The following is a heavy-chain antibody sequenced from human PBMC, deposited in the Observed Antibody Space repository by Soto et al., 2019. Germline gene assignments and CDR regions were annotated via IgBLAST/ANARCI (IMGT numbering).Heavy chain of an antibody. CDR2: VSGSGETT. Sequence: PGGSLRLSCAASGFTFSSYAMSWVRQAPGKGLEWVSTVSGSGETTYYTDSVKGRFTISGDNSKSTLYLQMTSLRGEDTAVYYCGKATNFGVGPDYYYYHGRAGWGQGRTATDYS. J-gene: IGHJ6*02. CDR3: GKATNFGVGPDYYYYHGRAG. CDR1: GFTFSSYA. V-gene: IGHV3-23*01. D-gene: IGHD3-3*01.